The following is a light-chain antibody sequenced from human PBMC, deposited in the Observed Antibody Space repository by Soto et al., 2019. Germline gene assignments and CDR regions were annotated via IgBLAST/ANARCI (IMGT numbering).Light chain of an antibody. CDR2: DAS. J-gene: IGKJ4*01. Sequence: EIVLTQSPGTLSLFPGERATLSCRASQSVSSNYLAWYQQKPGQAPRLLIYDASNRATGIPARFSGSGSGTDFTLTISSLEPEDFAVYYCQQRSNWPLTFGGGTKVDIK. V-gene: IGKV3D-20*02. CDR3: QQRSNWPLT. CDR1: QSVSSNY.